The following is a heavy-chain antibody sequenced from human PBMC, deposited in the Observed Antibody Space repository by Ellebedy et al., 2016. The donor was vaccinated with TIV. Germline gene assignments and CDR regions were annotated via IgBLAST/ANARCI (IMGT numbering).Heavy chain of an antibody. J-gene: IGHJ5*02. CDR3: ARLVSQIYYSNYAWFDP. D-gene: IGHD4-11*01. V-gene: IGHV4-39*01. Sequence: SETLSLXXTVSGGSISSSSYYWGWIRQPPGKGLEWIGSIYYSGSTYYNPSLKSRVTISVDTSKNQFSLKLSSVTAADTAVYYCARLVSQIYYSNYAWFDPWGQGTLVTVSS. CDR1: GGSISSSSYY. CDR2: IYYSGST.